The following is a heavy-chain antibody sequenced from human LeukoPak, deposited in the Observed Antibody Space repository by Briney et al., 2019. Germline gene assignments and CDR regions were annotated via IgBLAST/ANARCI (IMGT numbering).Heavy chain of an antibody. V-gene: IGHV4-34*01. J-gene: IGHJ4*02. CDR2: INHSGST. CDR3: ARDDGDYFDY. Sequence: PSETLSLTCAVYGGSFSGYYWSWIRQPPGKGLEWIGEINHSGSTNYNPSLKSRVTISVDTSKNQFSLKLSSVTAADTAVYYCARDDGDYFDYWGQGTLVTVSS. CDR1: GGSFSGYY. D-gene: IGHD4-17*01.